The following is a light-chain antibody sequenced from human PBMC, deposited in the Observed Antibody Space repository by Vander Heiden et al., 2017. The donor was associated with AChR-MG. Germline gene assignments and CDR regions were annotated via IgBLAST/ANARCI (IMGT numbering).Light chain of an antibody. CDR2: AAS. CDR3: QQSDSTPGT. J-gene: IGKJ1*01. CDR1: QSISSY. V-gene: IGKV1-39*01. Sequence: DIQMTQSPSSLSASVGARVTITCRASQSISSYLNWYQQKPGKAPKLLIYAASSLQSGVPSRFSGSGSGTDFTLTISSLQPEDFATYYCQQSDSTPGTFGQGTKVEIK.